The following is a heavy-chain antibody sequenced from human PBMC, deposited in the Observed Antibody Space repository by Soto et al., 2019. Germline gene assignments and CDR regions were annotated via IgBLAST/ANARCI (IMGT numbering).Heavy chain of an antibody. D-gene: IGHD3-22*01. V-gene: IGHV3-15*01. CDR2: IKSKTDGGTT. Sequence: GGSLRLSCAASGFTFSNAWMSWVRQAPGKGLEWVGRIKSKTDGGTTDYAAPVKGRSTISRDDSKNTLYLQMNSLKTEDTAVYYCTTWSPGNYYDSSGHFDYWGQGTLVTVSS. CDR1: GFTFSNAW. J-gene: IGHJ4*02. CDR3: TTWSPGNYYDSSGHFDY.